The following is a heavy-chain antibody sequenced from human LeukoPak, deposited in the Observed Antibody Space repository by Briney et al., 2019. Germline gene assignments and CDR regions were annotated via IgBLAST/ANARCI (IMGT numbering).Heavy chain of an antibody. J-gene: IGHJ4*02. V-gene: IGHV1-18*01. D-gene: IGHD3-22*01. CDR3: ARGGAYYDSSGYSDY. CDR1: GYTFTSYG. CDR2: INAYNGNT. Sequence: ASVKVSCKASGYTFTSYGISWVRQAPGQGLEWMGWINAYNGNTNYAQKLQGRVTMTTDTSTSTAYMELRSLRSDDTAVYYCARGGAYYDSSGYSDYWGQGTLVTVSS.